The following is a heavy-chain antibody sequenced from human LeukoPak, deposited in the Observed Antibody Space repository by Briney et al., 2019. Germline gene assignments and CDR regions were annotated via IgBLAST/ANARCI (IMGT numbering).Heavy chain of an antibody. J-gene: IGHJ4*02. CDR1: GFIFSSHA. Sequence: GGSLRLSCAVSGFIFSSHAMTWVRQAPGKGLEWVSGISISGDITYYADSVQGRFIISRDNSKNTVYLQMNSLRVEDTAVYYCANEEVPNDYWGQGTLVTVSS. CDR2: ISISGDIT. CDR3: ANEEVPNDY. V-gene: IGHV3-23*01. D-gene: IGHD4/OR15-4a*01.